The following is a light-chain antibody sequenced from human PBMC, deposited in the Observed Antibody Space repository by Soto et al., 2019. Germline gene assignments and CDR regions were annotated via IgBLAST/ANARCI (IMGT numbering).Light chain of an antibody. CDR3: QQSGGLPFT. Sequence: ETVLTQSPGTLSLSPGERATLSCRASQIVSSNFLAWYQQKPGQAPRLLISGASSRATGIPDRFSGSGSGTDFTLTISSLEPEDSAVYYCQQSGGLPFTFGPGTKVDIK. V-gene: IGKV3-20*01. CDR1: QIVSSNF. CDR2: GAS. J-gene: IGKJ3*01.